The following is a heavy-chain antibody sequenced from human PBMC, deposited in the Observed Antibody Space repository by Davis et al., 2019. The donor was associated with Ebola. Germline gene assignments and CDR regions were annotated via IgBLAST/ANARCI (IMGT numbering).Heavy chain of an antibody. D-gene: IGHD1-1*01. CDR1: GYTFSNYA. CDR3: AREGTGNGFIYYYGMDV. Sequence: AASVKVSCKASGYTFSNYAINWVRQATGQGLEWMGWMNPNSGDTGYAQKFQGRVTMNRKTSISTAYMELRSLRSEDTAVYYCAREGTGNGFIYYYGMDVWGQGTTVTVSS. V-gene: IGHV1-8*01. CDR2: MNPNSGDT. J-gene: IGHJ6*02.